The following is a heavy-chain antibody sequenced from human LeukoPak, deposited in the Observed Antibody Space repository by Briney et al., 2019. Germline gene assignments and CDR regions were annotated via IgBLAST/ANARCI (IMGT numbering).Heavy chain of an antibody. V-gene: IGHV1-8*03. CDR3: ARRRYSGYDLFDY. CDR2: MNPNSGNT. D-gene: IGHD5-12*01. Sequence: ASVKVSCKASGYTFTGYFIHWVRQAPGQGLEWMGWMNPNSGNTGYAQKFQGRVTITRNTSISTAYMELSSLRSEDTAVYYCARRRYSGYDLFDYWGQGTLVTVSS. J-gene: IGHJ4*02. CDR1: GYTFTGYF.